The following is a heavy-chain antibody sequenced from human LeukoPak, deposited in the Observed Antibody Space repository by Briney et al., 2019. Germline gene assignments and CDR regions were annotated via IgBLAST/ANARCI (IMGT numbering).Heavy chain of an antibody. CDR3: ARLSYSSSWYYDYYYYYMDV. J-gene: IGHJ6*03. V-gene: IGHV1-18*01. D-gene: IGHD6-13*01. CDR1: GYTFTSYG. CDR2: ISAYNGNT. Sequence: ASVKVSCKASGYTFTSYGISWVRQAPGQGLEWMGWISAYNGNTNYAQKLQGRVTMTTDTSTSTAYMELRSLRSDDTAVYYCARLSYSSSWYYDYYYYYMDVWGKGTTVTISS.